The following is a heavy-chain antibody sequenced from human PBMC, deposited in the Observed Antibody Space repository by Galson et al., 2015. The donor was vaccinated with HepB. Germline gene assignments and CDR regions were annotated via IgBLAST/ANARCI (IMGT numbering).Heavy chain of an antibody. D-gene: IGHD2-21*01. CDR2: ICRAGVT. CDR1: GFSFRDYY. Sequence: SLGLSCADSGFSFRDYYMTWIGQAPEEGLEWGSYICRAGVTYYADSVRGGFTISRDNAKNSLYLQMNRLRAEDTAMYYCARVANEALDIWGQGTMVAVSS. CDR3: ARVANEALDI. V-gene: IGHV3-11*01. J-gene: IGHJ3*02.